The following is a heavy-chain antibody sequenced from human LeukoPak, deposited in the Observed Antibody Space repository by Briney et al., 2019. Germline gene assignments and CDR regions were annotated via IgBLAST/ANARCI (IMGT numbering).Heavy chain of an antibody. V-gene: IGHV3-7*01. J-gene: IGHJ4*02. D-gene: IGHD3-22*01. CDR1: GFTFSSYW. CDR2: IKQDGSEK. CDR3: ARDRGYYYVSSGYYYYY. Sequence: GGSLGLSCAASGFTFSSYWMSWVRQAPGQGLEWVANIKQDGSEKYYVDSVKGRLTISRDNARNSLYRKMNSLRAEDRAVYYCARDRGYYYVSSGYYYYYWGQGTLVTVSS.